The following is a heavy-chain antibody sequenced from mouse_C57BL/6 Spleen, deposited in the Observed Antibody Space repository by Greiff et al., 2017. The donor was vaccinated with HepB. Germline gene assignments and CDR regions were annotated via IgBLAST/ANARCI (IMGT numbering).Heavy chain of an antibody. Sequence: VQLQESGAELVKPGASVKLSCKASGYTFTSYWMHWVKQRPGQGLEWIGMIHPNSGSTNYNEKFKSKATLTVDKSSSTAYMQLSSLTSEDSAVYYCARKMDYDGYWYFDVWGTGTTVTVSS. CDR2: IHPNSGST. V-gene: IGHV1-64*01. CDR3: ARKMDYDGYWYFDV. CDR1: GYTFTSYW. D-gene: IGHD2-4*01. J-gene: IGHJ1*03.